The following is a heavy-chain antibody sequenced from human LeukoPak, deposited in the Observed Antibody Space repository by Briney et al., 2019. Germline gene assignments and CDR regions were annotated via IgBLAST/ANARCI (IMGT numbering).Heavy chain of an antibody. CDR2: ISAYNGNT. Sequence: AAVKVSCKASGYTFTSYGISWVRQAPGQGLEWMGWISAYNGNTNYAQKLQGRGTMTTDTSTSTAYMELRSLRSDDTAVYYCARVGYKPAAITYYYYYGMDVWGQGTTVTVSS. D-gene: IGHD2-2*02. V-gene: IGHV1-18*01. CDR3: ARVGYKPAAITYYYYYGMDV. CDR1: GYTFTSYG. J-gene: IGHJ6*02.